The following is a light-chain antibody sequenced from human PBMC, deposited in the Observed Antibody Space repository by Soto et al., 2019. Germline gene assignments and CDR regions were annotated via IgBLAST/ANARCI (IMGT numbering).Light chain of an antibody. CDR2: GAS. Sequence: GMTQSPATLSVSPGGRATLSCRASQSVSSNLAWYQQKPGQAPRLLIYGASTRATGIPARFSGSGSGTEFTLTISSLQSEDFAVYYCQQYNNWPPWTFGQGSMV. J-gene: IGKJ1*01. CDR3: QQYNNWPPWT. CDR1: QSVSSN. V-gene: IGKV3-15*01.